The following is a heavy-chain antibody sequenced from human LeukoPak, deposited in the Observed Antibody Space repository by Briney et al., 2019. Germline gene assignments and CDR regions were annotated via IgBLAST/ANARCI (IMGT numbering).Heavy chain of an antibody. CDR2: IYPGDSDT. CDR3: ARHPNNNYDDTTTYTY. Sequence: GESLKISCKGSGYSFTTYWIGWVRQMPGKGLEWMAIIYPGDSDTRYSPSFQGLVTISADKSISTAYLQWSSLKASDTAMYYCARHPNNNYDDTTTYTYWGQGTLVTVSS. D-gene: IGHD2/OR15-2a*01. CDR1: GYSFTTYW. J-gene: IGHJ4*02. V-gene: IGHV5-51*01.